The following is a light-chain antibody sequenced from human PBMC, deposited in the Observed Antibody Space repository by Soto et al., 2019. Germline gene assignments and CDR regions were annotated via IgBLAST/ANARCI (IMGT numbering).Light chain of an antibody. CDR3: QQYYGSPWT. J-gene: IGKJ1*01. Sequence: DIVLTQSPDSLAVSLGERATINCTSSQSVLYSANNKNYLGWFPQKAGQPPKLLIYWASTRESGVPDRFSGSGSGTDFTLTISSLQAADVAVYYCQQYYGSPWTFGQGTRVEIK. CDR2: WAS. CDR1: QSVLYSANNKNY. V-gene: IGKV4-1*01.